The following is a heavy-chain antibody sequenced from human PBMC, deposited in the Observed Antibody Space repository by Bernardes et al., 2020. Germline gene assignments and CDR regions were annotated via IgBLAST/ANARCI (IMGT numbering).Heavy chain of an antibody. CDR3: ARGTGIVLMVYAPYSLDV. CDR2: MKPNSGNI. D-gene: IGHD2-8*01. Sequence: ASVKVSCKASGYTFTSYDINWVRQATGQGLEWMGWMKPNSGNIGYAQKVQGRVTMTRNTSISTAYMELSSLRSEDTAVYYCARGTGIVLMVYAPYSLDVWGQGTTVTVSS. V-gene: IGHV1-8*01. J-gene: IGHJ6*02. CDR1: GYTFTSYD.